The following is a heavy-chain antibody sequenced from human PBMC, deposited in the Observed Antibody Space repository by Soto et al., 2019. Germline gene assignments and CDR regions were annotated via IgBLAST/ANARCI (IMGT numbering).Heavy chain of an antibody. CDR3: IRGGSPYHYDY. V-gene: IGHV3-73*01. CDR2: ILSKAGNYAT. J-gene: IGHJ4*02. Sequence: EVQLVESGGGLVQPGGSLKLSCAASGFIFSGSAVHWVRQASGKGLEWVGRILSKAGNYATAYPASMKGRFTISRDDSENTAFLQMNSLKTEDTAVYYCIRGGSPYHYDYWGQGTLVAVSS. CDR1: GFIFSGSA.